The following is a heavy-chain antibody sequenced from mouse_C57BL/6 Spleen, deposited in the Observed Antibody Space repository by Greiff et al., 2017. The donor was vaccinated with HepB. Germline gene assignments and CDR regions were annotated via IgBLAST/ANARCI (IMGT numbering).Heavy chain of an antibody. V-gene: IGHV2-6*01. D-gene: IGHD2-2*01. J-gene: IGHJ3*01. CDR2: IWGVGSS. Sequence: VQLQQSGPGLVAPSQSLSITCTVSGFSLTSYGIDWVRQSPGKGLEWLGVIWGVGSSNYNSALKSRLSISKDNSKSQVFLKMNSLQTDDTAMYYCASGRLPFAYWGQGTLVTVSA. CDR1: GFSLTSYG. CDR3: ASGRLPFAY.